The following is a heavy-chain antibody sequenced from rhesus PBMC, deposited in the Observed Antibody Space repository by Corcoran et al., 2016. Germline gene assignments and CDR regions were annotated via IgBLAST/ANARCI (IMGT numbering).Heavy chain of an antibody. CDR3: ARTLVRGSGHFDD. CDR1: GGSISGYY. D-gene: IGHD5-42*01. V-gene: IGHV4-165*02. CDR2: IGGSSGRT. J-gene: IGHJ4*01. Sequence: QVQLQESGPGLVKPSETLSLTCAVSGGSISGYYWTGIRKPPGKGLEWLGYIGGSSGRTYYNPSLKSRVTISTDTSKNQFSLKLSSVTAADTAVYYCARTLVRGSGHFDDWGQGVLVTVSS.